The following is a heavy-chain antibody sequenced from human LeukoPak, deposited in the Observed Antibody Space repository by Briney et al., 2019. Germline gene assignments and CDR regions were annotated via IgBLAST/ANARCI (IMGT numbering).Heavy chain of an antibody. Sequence: PSQTLSLTCTVSGASISSTSYYWGWIRQPPGKGLEWIGRIYYSGSTYYNPSLKSRVTISVDTSKNQFSLKLSSVTAADTAVYYCARGYCSGGSCYSYYYYNYMDVWGKGTTVTVSS. V-gene: IGHV4-39*07. D-gene: IGHD2-15*01. CDR1: GASISSTSYY. CDR3: ARGYCSGGSCYSYYYYNYMDV. J-gene: IGHJ6*03. CDR2: IYYSGST.